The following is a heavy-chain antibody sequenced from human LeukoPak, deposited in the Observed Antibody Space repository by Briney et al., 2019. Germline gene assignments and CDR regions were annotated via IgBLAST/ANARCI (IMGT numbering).Heavy chain of an antibody. Sequence: KTGGSLRLSCAASGFTFSSYSMNWVRQAPGKGLEWVSSISSSSSYIYYADSVKGRFTISRDNAKNSLYLQMNSLRAEDTAVYYCARGTIAWAGVDYWGQGTLVTVSS. CDR3: ARGTIAWAGVDY. D-gene: IGHD2-2*01. V-gene: IGHV3-21*01. CDR1: GFTFSSYS. J-gene: IGHJ4*02. CDR2: ISSSSSYI.